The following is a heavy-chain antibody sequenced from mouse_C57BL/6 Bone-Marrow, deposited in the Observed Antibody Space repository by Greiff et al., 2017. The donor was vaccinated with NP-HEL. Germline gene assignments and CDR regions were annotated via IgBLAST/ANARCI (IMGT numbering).Heavy chain of an antibody. CDR2: ISSGGDYT. CDR3: TRRDYGSSWYFDV. J-gene: IGHJ1*03. CDR1: GFTFSSYA. Sequence: EVQLVESGEGLVKPGGSLKLSCAASGFTFSSYAMSWVRQTPEKRLEWVAYISSGGDYTYYADTVKGRFTISRDNARNTLYLQMSSLKSEDTAMYYCTRRDYGSSWYFDVWGTGTTVTVSS. V-gene: IGHV5-9-1*02. D-gene: IGHD1-1*01.